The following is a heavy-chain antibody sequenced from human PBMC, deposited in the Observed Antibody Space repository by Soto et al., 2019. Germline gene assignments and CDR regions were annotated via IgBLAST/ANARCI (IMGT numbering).Heavy chain of an antibody. Sequence: QLQLQESGSGLVKPSETLSLTCIVSNGSISSRNSYWGCIRQTPGKGLEWIGVIYYIGNTYYNPTLKSRLALSVDALKTQFSLQMNAVTATVSAVYFCSGQDDGAKGYYFGTRGQGALVTVSS. V-gene: IGHV4-39*01. CDR1: NGSISSRNSY. CDR2: IYYIGNT. D-gene: IGHD1-1*01. CDR3: SGQDDGAKGYYFGT. J-gene: IGHJ4*02.